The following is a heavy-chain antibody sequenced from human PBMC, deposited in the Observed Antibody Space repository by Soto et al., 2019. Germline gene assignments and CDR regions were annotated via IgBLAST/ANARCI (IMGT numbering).Heavy chain of an antibody. V-gene: IGHV1-18*04. CDR3: ARAATGSYHSAY. Sequence: QVQLVQSGPEVKHPGASVRVSCVASGYAFTSYGVNWVRQAPGQGLEWMGWIAPHSGRTTYLPKFQGRVTMTADVSTNTAYIEVRSLKSDDTGTYFCARAATGSYHSAYWGQGTVVTVSS. CDR2: IAPHSGRT. J-gene: IGHJ4*02. D-gene: IGHD3-10*01. CDR1: GYAFTSYG.